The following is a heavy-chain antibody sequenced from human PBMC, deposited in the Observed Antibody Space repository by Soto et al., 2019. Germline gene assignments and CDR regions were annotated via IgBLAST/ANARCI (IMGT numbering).Heavy chain of an antibody. V-gene: IGHV3-30*18. CDR1: GFTFSNYG. CDR2: ISYYGNYQ. D-gene: IGHD3-10*01. Sequence: GGSLRLSCAASGFTFSNYGVHWVRQAPGSGLEWVALISYYGNYQYYADAVKGRFTISSDNSKNTLYLEMTSLRIEDTAVYYCAKDRRVRDGLDVWGQGTTVTVSS. J-gene: IGHJ6*02. CDR3: AKDRRVRDGLDV.